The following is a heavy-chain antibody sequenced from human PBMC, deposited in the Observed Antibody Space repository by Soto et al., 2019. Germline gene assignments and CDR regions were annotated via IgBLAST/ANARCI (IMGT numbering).Heavy chain of an antibody. V-gene: IGHV3-23*01. CDR1: GFAFNDFA. CDR3: AKGASHAPFEK. Sequence: EVHLLESGGDLVLHGGSLRLSCAASGFAFNDFAMNWVRQAPGKGPEWLSTISGSGDKTFHSDSVKGRFNISRDNSNNKMFLQMNSLRAEDTAIYYCAKGASHAPFEKWGRGTLVTVSS. J-gene: IGHJ4*02. CDR2: ISGSGDKT.